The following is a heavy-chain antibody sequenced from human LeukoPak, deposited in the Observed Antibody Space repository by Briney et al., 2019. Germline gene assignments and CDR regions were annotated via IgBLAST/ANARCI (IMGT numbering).Heavy chain of an antibody. CDR3: ARGSGSYSTYFDF. CDR2: ISCNGGST. D-gene: IGHD3-10*01. V-gene: IGHV3-20*04. J-gene: IGHJ4*02. CDR1: GFRFDDYG. Sequence: GGSLRLSCAASGFRFDDYGMTWVRQAPGQGLEWVSGISCNGGSTGYVHSLKGRFTISRDNAKNSLYLQMNSLRVEDTALYYCARGSGSYSTYFDFWGQGTLVTVSS.